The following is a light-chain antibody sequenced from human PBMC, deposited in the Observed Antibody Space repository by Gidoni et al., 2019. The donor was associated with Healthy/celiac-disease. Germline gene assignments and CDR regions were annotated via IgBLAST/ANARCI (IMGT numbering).Light chain of an antibody. V-gene: IGKV4-1*01. CDR3: QQYYSTPLT. CDR1: QSVLYSSNHKNY. J-gene: IGKJ4*01. CDR2: WAS. Sequence: DIVMTQSQDSLAVSLGERATINCKSSQSVLYSSNHKNYLAWYQQKPGQPPKLHIYWASIRESGVPDRFSGSGSGTDFTLTISSLQAEDVAVYYCQQYYSTPLTFGGGTKVEIK.